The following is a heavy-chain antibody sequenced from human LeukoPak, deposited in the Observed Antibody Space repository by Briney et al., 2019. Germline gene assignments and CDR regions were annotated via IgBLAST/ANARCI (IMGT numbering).Heavy chain of an antibody. CDR2: IIPVFGTS. V-gene: IGHV1-69*13. J-gene: IGHJ1*01. CDR1: GGSFRA. Sequence: SVKVSCKSSGGSFRAISWVRQAPGQGLEWMGGIIPVFGTSNYAQKFQGRISLTADESTTTAYLELSGLRSEDTAIYYCARDAGNYGSGSYRDFWGQGTRVTVSS. D-gene: IGHD3-10*01. CDR3: ARDAGNYGSGSYRDF.